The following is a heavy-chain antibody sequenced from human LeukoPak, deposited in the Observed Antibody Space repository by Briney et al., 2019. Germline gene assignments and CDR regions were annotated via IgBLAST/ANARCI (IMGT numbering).Heavy chain of an antibody. CDR2: ITGSGGNT. Sequence: GGSLRLSCAASGFIFSSYSMSWVRQAPGMGLEWVSVITGSGGNTYYADYVEGRFTISKDNSKNTVYLQMSSLRVDDTAVYYCAKAASSSWPSYYYGMDVWGQGTTVTVSS. J-gene: IGHJ6*02. V-gene: IGHV3-23*01. D-gene: IGHD6-13*01. CDR1: GFIFSSYS. CDR3: AKAASSSWPSYYYGMDV.